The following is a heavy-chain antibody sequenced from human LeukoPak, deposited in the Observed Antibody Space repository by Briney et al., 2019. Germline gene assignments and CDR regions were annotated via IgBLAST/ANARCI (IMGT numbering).Heavy chain of an antibody. CDR2: IYYSGST. Sequence: SETLSLTCTVSGGSISSYYWSWIRQPPGKGLEWIGYIYYSGSTNYNPSLKSRVTISVDTSKNQFSLKVNSVTAADTAIYYCARAWGSYSGYDQNWFDPWGQGTLVTVSS. CDR3: ARAWGSYSGYDQNWFDP. D-gene: IGHD5-12*01. V-gene: IGHV4-59*12. J-gene: IGHJ5*02. CDR1: GGSISSYY.